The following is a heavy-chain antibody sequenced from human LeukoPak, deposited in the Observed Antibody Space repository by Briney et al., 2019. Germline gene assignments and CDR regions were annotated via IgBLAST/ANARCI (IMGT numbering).Heavy chain of an antibody. Sequence: PSQTLSLTCAVSGGSISSGGYSWRWIRQPPGTGLEWIGYIYHRGSTYYNPSLKSRVTISVDRSKNQFSLKLSSVTAADTAVYYCARGADYYDSSGYSQPYYFDYWGQGTLVTVSS. CDR1: GGSISSGGYS. CDR2: IYHRGST. J-gene: IGHJ4*02. D-gene: IGHD3-22*01. CDR3: ARGADYYDSSGYSQPYYFDY. V-gene: IGHV4-30-2*01.